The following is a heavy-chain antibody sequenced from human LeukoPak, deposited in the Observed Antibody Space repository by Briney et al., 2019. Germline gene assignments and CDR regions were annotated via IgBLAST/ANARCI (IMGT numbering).Heavy chain of an antibody. Sequence: GASVKVSCKASGYTFTSYDINWVRQATGQGLEWMGWMNPNSGNTGYAQKFQGRVTITRNTSISAAYMELSSLRSEDTAVYYCARRGTIFGVVISLHYWGQGTLVTVSS. V-gene: IGHV1-8*03. D-gene: IGHD3-3*01. CDR2: MNPNSGNT. CDR3: ARRGTIFGVVISLHY. J-gene: IGHJ4*02. CDR1: GYTFTSYD.